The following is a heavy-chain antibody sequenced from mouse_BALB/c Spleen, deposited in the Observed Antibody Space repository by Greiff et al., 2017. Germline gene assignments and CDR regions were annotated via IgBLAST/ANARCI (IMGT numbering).Heavy chain of an antibody. V-gene: IGHV1S29*02. Sequence: VQLQQSGPELVKPGASVKISCKASGYTFTDYNMHWVKQSHGKSLEWIGYIYPYNGGTGYNQKFKSKATLTVDNSSSTAYMELRSLTSEDSAVYYCARSIGNYLAWFAYWGQGTLVTVSA. J-gene: IGHJ3*01. D-gene: IGHD2-1*01. CDR3: ARSIGNYLAWFAY. CDR2: IYPYNGGT. CDR1: GYTFTDYN.